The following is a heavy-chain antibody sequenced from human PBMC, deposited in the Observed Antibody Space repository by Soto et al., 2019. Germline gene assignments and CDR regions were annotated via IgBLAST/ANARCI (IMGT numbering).Heavy chain of an antibody. Sequence: QVQLVQSGAEVKKPGASVKVSCKASGYTFTGYYIHWVRQAPGQGLEWMGWVNPNNGGTNYAQNFQGWVTMTRDTSISTAYMELSRLRSDDTAVYYCVTSRVSIAVAGETEYYFDYWGQGTPVTVSS. D-gene: IGHD6-19*01. CDR2: VNPNNGGT. CDR1: GYTFTGYY. CDR3: VTSRVSIAVAGETEYYFDY. V-gene: IGHV1-2*04. J-gene: IGHJ4*02.